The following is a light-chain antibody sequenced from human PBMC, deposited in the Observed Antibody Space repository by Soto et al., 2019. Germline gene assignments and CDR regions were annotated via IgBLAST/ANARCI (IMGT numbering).Light chain of an antibody. CDR2: DVS. J-gene: IGLJ1*01. Sequence: QSALAQPASVSGSPGQSITISCTGTSSDVGSYNFVSWYQQHPDKAPKLMIYDVSNRPSGVSNRFSGSKSGNTASLTISGLQAEDEADYYCSSYTSSSTSYVFGTGTKSPS. CDR1: SSDVGSYNF. CDR3: SSYTSSSTSYV. V-gene: IGLV2-14*02.